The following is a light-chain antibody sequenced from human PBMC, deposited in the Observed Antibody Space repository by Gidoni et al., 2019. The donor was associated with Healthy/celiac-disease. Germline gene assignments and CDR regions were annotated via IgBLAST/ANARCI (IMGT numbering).Light chain of an antibody. CDR3: QQSYSTLP. J-gene: IGKJ4*01. Sequence: DIQMTQSPSSLSASVGDRVTITCRASQSISSYLNWYQQKPGKAPKLLIYAASSLQSGVPSRFSGSGYGTDFTLTISSLQTEDFATYYCQQSYSTLPFGGGTKVEIK. V-gene: IGKV1-39*01. CDR2: AAS. CDR1: QSISSY.